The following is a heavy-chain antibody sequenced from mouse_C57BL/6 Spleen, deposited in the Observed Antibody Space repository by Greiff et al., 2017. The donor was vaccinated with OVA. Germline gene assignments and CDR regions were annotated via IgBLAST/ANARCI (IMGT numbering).Heavy chain of an antibody. Sequence: QVQLQQPGAELVRPGSSVKLSCKASGYTFTSYWMHWVKQRPIQGLEWIGNIDPSDSETHYNQKFKDKATLTVDKSSSTAYMQLSSLTSEDAAVYCCAREGLQYYFDYWGQGTTLTVSS. CDR3: AREGLQYYFDY. CDR1: GYTFTSYW. CDR2: IDPSDSET. D-gene: IGHD3-1*01. J-gene: IGHJ2*01. V-gene: IGHV1-52*01.